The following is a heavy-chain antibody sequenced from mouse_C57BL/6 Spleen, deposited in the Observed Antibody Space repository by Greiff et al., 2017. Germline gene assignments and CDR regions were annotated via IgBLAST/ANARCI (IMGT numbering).Heavy chain of an antibody. Sequence: EVKLVESGGGLVKPGGSLKLSCAASGFTFSDYGMHWVRQAPEKGLEWVAYISSGSSYIYYADTVKGRFTISRDNAKNTLFLQMTSLRSEDTAMYYCARVLSGYAMDYWGPGTSVTVSS. CDR3: ARVLSGYAMDY. CDR2: ISSGSSYI. D-gene: IGHD4-1*01. V-gene: IGHV5-17*01. J-gene: IGHJ4*01. CDR1: GFTFSDYG.